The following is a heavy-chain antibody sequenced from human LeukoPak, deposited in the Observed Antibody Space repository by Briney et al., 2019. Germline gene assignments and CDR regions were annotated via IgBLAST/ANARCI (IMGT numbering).Heavy chain of an antibody. D-gene: IGHD6-13*01. CDR3: ARMLASAGTTGGDYFDY. Sequence: PGGSLRLSCAASGFTVSSTYMSWVRQAPGEGLEWGSVFYIGDDTYFADSVKGRFTISRDNSKNTLYLQMNSLRAEDTAVYYCARMLASAGTTGGDYFDYWGQGTLVTVSS. V-gene: IGHV3-53*01. CDR1: GFTVSSTY. J-gene: IGHJ4*02. CDR2: FYIGDDT.